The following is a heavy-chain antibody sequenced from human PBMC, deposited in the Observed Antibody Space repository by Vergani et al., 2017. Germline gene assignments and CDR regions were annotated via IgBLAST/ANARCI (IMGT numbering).Heavy chain of an antibody. V-gene: IGHV3-7*03. CDR2: IKKDGSEK. CDR1: GLTFSNYW. J-gene: IGHJ6*03. Sequence: EVQLVESGGGLVQPGGSLRLSCAASGLTFSNYWMSWVRQAPGKGLEWVANIKKDGSEKDYVDSVKGRLIISRDNAKNSLYLHMNSLRAEDTAVYYCAREVHYDFWSGSQSYYYMDVWGKGTTVTFSS. D-gene: IGHD3-3*01. CDR3: AREVHYDFWSGSQSYYYMDV.